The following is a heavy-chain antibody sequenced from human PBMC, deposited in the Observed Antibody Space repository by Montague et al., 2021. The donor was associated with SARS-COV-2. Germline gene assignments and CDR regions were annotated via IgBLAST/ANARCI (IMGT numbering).Heavy chain of an antibody. V-gene: IGHV4-39*01. CDR2: IYYSGST. D-gene: IGHD6-19*01. J-gene: IGHJ4*02. Sequence: SETRSLTCTVSGGSISSSSYYWGWIRQPPGKGLEWIGSIYYSGSTYYNPSLKSRVTISVDTSKNQFSLKLSSVTAADAAVYYCARQRRGGLVSTPRFFDYWGQGTLVTGSS. CDR1: GGSISSSSYY. CDR3: ARQRRGGLVSTPRFFDY.